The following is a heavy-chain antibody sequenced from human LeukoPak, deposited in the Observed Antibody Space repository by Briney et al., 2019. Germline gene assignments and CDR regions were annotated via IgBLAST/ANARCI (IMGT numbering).Heavy chain of an antibody. CDR1: GGSFSGYY. J-gene: IGHJ6*02. Sequence: PSETLSLTCAVYGGSFSGYYWNWIRQAPGKGLEWIGEIDHSGSANYNPSLKSRVTMSVDTSENEVSLSLRSVTAADTAVYFCARGYCSSTTCFEGDFNYYYYGMDVWGQGTTVTVSS. D-gene: IGHD2-2*01. V-gene: IGHV4-34*01. CDR3: ARGYCSSTTCFEGDFNYYYYGMDV. CDR2: IDHSGSA.